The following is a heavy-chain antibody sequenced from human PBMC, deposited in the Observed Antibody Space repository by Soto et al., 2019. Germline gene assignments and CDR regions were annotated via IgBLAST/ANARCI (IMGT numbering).Heavy chain of an antibody. Sequence: QLQLQESGPGLVKPSETLSLTCTVSGGSISSSSYYWGWIRQPPGKGLEWIGSIYYSGSTYYNPALKRRVTIAEETSKNQFSLKLSSVTAADTAVYYCARHLTYYDILTGYPTPPPYMDVWGKGTTVTVSS. D-gene: IGHD3-9*01. CDR2: IYYSGST. V-gene: IGHV4-39*01. J-gene: IGHJ6*03. CDR1: GGSISSSSYY. CDR3: ARHLTYYDILTGYPTPPPYMDV.